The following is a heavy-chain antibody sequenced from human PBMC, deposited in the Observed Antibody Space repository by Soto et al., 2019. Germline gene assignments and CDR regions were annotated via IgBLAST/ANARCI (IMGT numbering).Heavy chain of an antibody. D-gene: IGHD2-2*03. V-gene: IGHV3-48*03. Sequence: GGSLRLSCAASGFTFSSYEMNWVRQAPGKGLEWVSYISSSGSTIYYADSVKGRFTISRDNAKNSLYLQMNSLRAEDTAVYYCARMDGNWFDPWGQGTLVTVSS. CDR3: ARMDGNWFDP. J-gene: IGHJ5*02. CDR2: ISSSGSTI. CDR1: GFTFSSYE.